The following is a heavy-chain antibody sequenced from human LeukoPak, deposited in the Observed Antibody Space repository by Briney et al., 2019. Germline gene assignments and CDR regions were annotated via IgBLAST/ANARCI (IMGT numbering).Heavy chain of an antibody. CDR2: IDPNSDNI. D-gene: IGHD5-18*01. CDR1: GYTFTGCF. Sequence: ASVKVSCKASGYTFTGCFIHYVRQAPGQGLEWMGWIDPNSDNIRYSETFKDRVTMTRDASTNTAYMELSWLRSDDTAVYYCARSAYNYGYVYFDHWGQGTLVIVSS. V-gene: IGHV1-2*02. J-gene: IGHJ4*02. CDR3: ARSAYNYGYVYFDH.